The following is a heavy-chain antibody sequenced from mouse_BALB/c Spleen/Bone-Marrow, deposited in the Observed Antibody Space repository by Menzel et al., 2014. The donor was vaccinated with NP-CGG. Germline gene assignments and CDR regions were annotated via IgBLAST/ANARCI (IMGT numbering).Heavy chain of an antibody. V-gene: IGHV1-9*01. CDR1: GYTFSTYW. Sequence: VQLQQSGAELMKPGASVKISRKATGYTFSTYWIEWVKQRPGHGLEWIGEILPGSGTTNYNEKFKGKATFTADTSSNTAYMQLSSLTSEDSAVYYCARLITTGGFAYWGQGTLVTVSA. D-gene: IGHD2-4*01. CDR2: ILPGSGTT. J-gene: IGHJ3*01. CDR3: ARLITTGGFAY.